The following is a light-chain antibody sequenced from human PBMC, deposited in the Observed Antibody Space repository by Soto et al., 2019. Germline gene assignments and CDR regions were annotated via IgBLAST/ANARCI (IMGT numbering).Light chain of an antibody. CDR3: SSYTSSVYV. J-gene: IGLJ1*01. V-gene: IGLV2-14*01. CDR1: SNDVGGYNY. CDR2: DVS. Sequence: QSTLTQPASVSGSPGQSITISCTGTSNDVGGYNYVSWYQQHPGKAPKLMIYDVSNRPSGVSNRFSGSKSGNTASLTISGLQAEDEADYYCSSYTSSVYVFGTGTKVTVL.